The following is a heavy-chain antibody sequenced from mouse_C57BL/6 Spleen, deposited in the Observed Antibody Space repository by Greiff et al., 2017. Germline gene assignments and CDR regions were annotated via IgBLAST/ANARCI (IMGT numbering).Heavy chain of an antibody. CDR2: IYPGSGNT. J-gene: IGHJ3*01. D-gene: IGHD1-1*01. Sequence: QVQLKESGAELVRPGASVKLSCKASGYTFTDYYINWVKQRPGQGLEWIARIYPGSGNTYYNEKFKGKATLTAEKSSSTAYMQLSSLTSEDSAVYFCASTVVAPFAYWGQGTLVTVSA. CDR1: GYTFTDYY. CDR3: ASTVVAPFAY. V-gene: IGHV1-76*01.